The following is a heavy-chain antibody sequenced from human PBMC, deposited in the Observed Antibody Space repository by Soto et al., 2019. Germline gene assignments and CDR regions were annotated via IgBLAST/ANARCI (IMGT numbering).Heavy chain of an antibody. CDR2: INSDGSSA. CDR1: GFTFSNYW. Sequence: GGSLRLSCAASGFTFSNYWLHWVRQVPGEGLVWVSHINSDGSSASYADSVKGRFTISRDNAKNTLYLQMNSLRAEDTAVYYCARVGITMERSAPDLGQGTLVTVSS. V-gene: IGHV3-74*01. J-gene: IGHJ4*02. CDR3: ARVGITMERSAPD. D-gene: IGHD3-10*01.